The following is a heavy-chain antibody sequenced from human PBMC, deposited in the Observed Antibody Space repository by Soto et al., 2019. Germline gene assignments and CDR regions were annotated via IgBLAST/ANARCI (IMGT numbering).Heavy chain of an antibody. CDR3: VKRRGIPSGAFDI. D-gene: IGHD6-13*01. V-gene: IGHV3-23*01. CDR1: GFTLSTYA. CDR2: ITGSGGST. J-gene: IGHJ3*02. Sequence: EVQLLESGGGLVQPGGSLRLSCVASGFTLSTYAMSWVRQAPGKGLEWVSGITGSGGSTYYADSVKGRFTISRDNSKSTVSLHMNSLRAEDTDVYYCVKRRGIPSGAFDIWGQGTMVTVSS.